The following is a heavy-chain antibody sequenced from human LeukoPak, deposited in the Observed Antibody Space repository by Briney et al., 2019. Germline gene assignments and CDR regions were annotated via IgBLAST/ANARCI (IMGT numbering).Heavy chain of an antibody. V-gene: IGHV3-11*06. D-gene: IGHD3-22*01. J-gene: IGHJ6*02. Sequence: KAGGSLRLSCVASGFSFSEHYMNWIRQAPGKGLEWVSYISNSSIYTNYADSVKGRFTISRDNDKNSLYLQINSLTVEDTAVYYCARDHYDGSDFYPTKHYYGLDVWGQGTTVTVSS. CDR2: ISNSSIYT. CDR1: GFSFSEHY. CDR3: ARDHYDGSDFYPTKHYYGLDV.